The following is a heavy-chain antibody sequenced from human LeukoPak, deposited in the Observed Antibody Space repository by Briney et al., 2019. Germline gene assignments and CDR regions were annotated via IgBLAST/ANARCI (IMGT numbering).Heavy chain of an antibody. CDR3: ARRQGCSSTSCPPDY. J-gene: IGHJ4*02. D-gene: IGHD2-2*01. CDR1: GYSFTTYW. CDR2: IYPGDSDT. Sequence: HGESLKISCRGSGYSFTTYWIGWVRQMPGKGLEWMGIIYPGDSDTRYTPSFQGQVTLSADKSINTACLQWSSLKASDTAMYYCARRQGCSSTSCPPDYWGQGTLVTVSS. V-gene: IGHV5-51*01.